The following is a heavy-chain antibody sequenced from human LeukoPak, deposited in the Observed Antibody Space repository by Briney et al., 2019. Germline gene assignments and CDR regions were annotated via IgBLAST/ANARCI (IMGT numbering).Heavy chain of an antibody. CDR3: ARVDSSGWDYMDV. V-gene: IGHV4-59*02. J-gene: IGHJ6*03. Sequence: SENLSLTCTVSGGSVSSYYWGWIRQPPGKGLEWRGYIYCSRTTNNNPPIKSRVTISVDTTKNHFSLMVSSVTAADAAVYYCARVDSSGWDYMDVWGKGTTVTVSS. CDR1: GGSVSSYY. D-gene: IGHD6-19*01. CDR2: IYCSRTT.